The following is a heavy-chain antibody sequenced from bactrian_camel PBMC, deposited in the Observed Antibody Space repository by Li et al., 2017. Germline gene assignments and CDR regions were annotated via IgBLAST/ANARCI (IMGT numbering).Heavy chain of an antibody. V-gene: IGHV3-2*01. CDR3: AAERRVRLNYGGISSLDPDEYVY. CDR1: GFTFSSYY. D-gene: IGHD1*01. J-gene: IGHJ4*01. CDR2: ISPGGGPQ. Sequence: HVQLVESGGVLVQPGGSLRLSCAVSGFTFSSYYMSWVRQAPGKGLEWVSSISPGGGPQYYADSVKGRFTISKDNAKITLYLHMTSLKPEDSGMYYCAAERRVRLNYGGISSLDPDEYVYWGQGTQVTVSS.